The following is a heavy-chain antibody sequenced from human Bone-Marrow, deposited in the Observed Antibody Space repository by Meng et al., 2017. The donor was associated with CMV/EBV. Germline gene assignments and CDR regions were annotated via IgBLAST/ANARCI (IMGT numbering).Heavy chain of an antibody. CDR3: ARGGNFTRYNWNSGCFDP. J-gene: IGHJ5*02. V-gene: IGHV6-1*01. D-gene: IGHD1-7*01. CDR1: GDSVSSNSAA. Sequence: QVQLQQSGPGLVKPSQTLSLPCAISGDSVSSNSAAWNWIRQSPSRGLEWLGRTYYRSKWYNDYAVSVKSRITINPDTSKNQFSLQLNSVTPEDTAVYYCARGGNFTRYNWNSGCFDPWGQGTLVTVSS. CDR2: TYYRSKWYN.